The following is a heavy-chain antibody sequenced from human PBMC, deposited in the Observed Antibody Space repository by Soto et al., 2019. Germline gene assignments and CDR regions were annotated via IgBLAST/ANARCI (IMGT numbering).Heavy chain of an antibody. J-gene: IGHJ4*02. CDR1: GFTFNNYA. CDR2: VSYDGNSQ. CDR3: ARGLSDYVWGTYRDYFDS. Sequence: GGSLRLSCAASGFTFNNYAMLWVRQTPGKGLEWVAVVSYDGNSQYYAESVKGRSTISRDNSKNTLYLQMNSLRAEDAAVYYCARGLSDYVWGTYRDYFDSWGQGTLVTVSS. V-gene: IGHV3-30*04. D-gene: IGHD3-16*02.